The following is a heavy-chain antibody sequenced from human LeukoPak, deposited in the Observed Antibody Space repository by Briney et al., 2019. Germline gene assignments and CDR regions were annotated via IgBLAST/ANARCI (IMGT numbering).Heavy chain of an antibody. CDR2: IYYSGGT. D-gene: IGHD3-22*01. V-gene: IGHV4-39*07. Sequence: SETLSLTCTVSGGSISSSSYYWGWIRQPPGKGLEWIGSIYYSGGTYYNPSLKSRVTISVDTSKNQFSLKLSSVTAADTAVYYCARAGYDSSGYYYEAAHFDYWGQGTLVTVSS. CDR3: ARAGYDSSGYYYEAAHFDY. CDR1: GGSISSSSYY. J-gene: IGHJ4*02.